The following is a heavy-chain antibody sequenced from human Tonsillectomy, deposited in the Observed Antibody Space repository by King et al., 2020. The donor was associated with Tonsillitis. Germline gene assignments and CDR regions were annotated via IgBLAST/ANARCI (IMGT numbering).Heavy chain of an antibody. Sequence: QLVQSGAEVKKPGESLKISCKGSGYSFTNDWIAWVRQMPGKGLEWMGVIFPGDSDTRYSPAFQGQVAISVDSSITTAYLQWSSLKASDSAIYYCARGTDGYRRLEDWGQGPLVTVSS. CDR3: ARGTDGYRRLED. CDR1: GYSFTNDW. V-gene: IGHV5-51*01. D-gene: IGHD5-24*01. CDR2: IFPGDSDT. J-gene: IGHJ4*02.